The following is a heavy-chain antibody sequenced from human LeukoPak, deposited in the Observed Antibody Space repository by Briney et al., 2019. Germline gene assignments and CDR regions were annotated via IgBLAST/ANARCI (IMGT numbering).Heavy chain of an antibody. CDR1: GGSFSGYY. V-gene: IGHV4-34*01. D-gene: IGHD2-2*01. CDR2: INHSGST. Sequence: SETLSLTCAVYGGSFSGYYWSWIRQPPGKGLEWIGEINHSGSTNYNPSLKSRVTISVDTSKNQFSLKLSSVTAADTAVYYCARGVVVPAVRYFDYWGQGTLVTVSS. CDR3: ARGVVVPAVRYFDY. J-gene: IGHJ4*02.